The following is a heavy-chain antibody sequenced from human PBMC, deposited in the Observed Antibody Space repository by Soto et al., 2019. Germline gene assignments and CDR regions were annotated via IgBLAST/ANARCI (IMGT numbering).Heavy chain of an antibody. CDR3: ARRHDYGDYRAVGAFDI. Sequence: PSETLSLTCTVSGGSVSSSSYYRGWIRQPPGKGLEWIGSIYYSGSTYYNPSLKSRVTISVDTSKNQFSLRLSSVTAADTAVYYCARRHDYGDYRAVGAFDIWGQGTMVTVSS. V-gene: IGHV4-39*01. CDR1: GGSVSSSSYY. J-gene: IGHJ3*02. D-gene: IGHD4-17*01. CDR2: IYYSGST.